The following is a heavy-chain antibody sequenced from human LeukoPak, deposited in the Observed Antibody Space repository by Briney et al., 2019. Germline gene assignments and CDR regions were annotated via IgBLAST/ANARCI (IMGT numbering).Heavy chain of an antibody. D-gene: IGHD5-18*01. Sequence: SETLSPTRTVSGDSISSSSSYWAWIRQPPGKGLEWIGTIYYSGSTYYSPSLKSRVTISVDTSQNQFSLKLRSVTAADTAVYYCARQAPLAYNFGYIEGFDFCGEAGLLTDSS. CDR1: GDSISSSSSY. V-gene: IGHV4-39*01. J-gene: IGHJ4*02. CDR3: ARQAPLAYNFGYIEGFDF. CDR2: IYYSGST.